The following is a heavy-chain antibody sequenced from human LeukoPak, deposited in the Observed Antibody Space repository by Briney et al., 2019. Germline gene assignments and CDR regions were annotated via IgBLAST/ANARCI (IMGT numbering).Heavy chain of an antibody. CDR1: GFTFSSYA. D-gene: IGHD2/OR15-2a*01. Sequence: GGSLRLSCAASGFTFSSYAMSWVRQAPGKGLEWVSAISDRGGDTYYAYSVKGRFTISRDNAKNSLYLQMNSLRVDDTAVYYCARDQYGSPLWGQGTMVTVPS. CDR2: ISDRGGDT. CDR3: ARDQYGSPL. J-gene: IGHJ3*01. V-gene: IGHV3-23*01.